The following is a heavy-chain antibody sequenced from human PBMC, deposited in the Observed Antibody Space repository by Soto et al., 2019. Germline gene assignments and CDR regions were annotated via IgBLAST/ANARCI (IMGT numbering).Heavy chain of an antibody. CDR2: IDPHDSYV. Sequence: LGASMTISSPAFAYTCTTFLSSWVRTMPGKGLEWMGRIDPHDSYVNYSPSFQGHVTISVDKSINTAYLQWGSLKASDTAMYYCARIYCTTATCERWVDSWGQGTQVTFS. V-gene: IGHV5-10-1*01. J-gene: IGHJ5*01. CDR1: AYTCTTFL. D-gene: IGHD1-1*01. CDR3: ARIYCTTATCERWVDS.